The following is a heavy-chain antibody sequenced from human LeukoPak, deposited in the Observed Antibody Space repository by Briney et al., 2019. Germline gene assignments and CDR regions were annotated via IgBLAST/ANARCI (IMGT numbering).Heavy chain of an antibody. D-gene: IGHD1-26*01. CDR1: GGPVSSSSYY. CDR2: IYYAGDT. CDR3: ATWDSGRYSQIDN. Sequence: SGTLSLTCTVSGGPVSSSSYYWGWVRQSPEKGLECIGTIYYAGDTYYNPSLESRLAISVDTSKNQFSLKLRSVTAADTAVYYCATWDSGRYSQIDNWGQGTLVTVSS. J-gene: IGHJ4*02. V-gene: IGHV4-39*01.